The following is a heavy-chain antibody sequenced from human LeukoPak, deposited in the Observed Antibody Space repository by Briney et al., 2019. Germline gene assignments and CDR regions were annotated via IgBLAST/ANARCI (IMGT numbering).Heavy chain of an antibody. J-gene: IGHJ4*02. D-gene: IGHD5-12*01. Sequence: DSVKGRFTISRDNSKNTLYLQMNSLRAEDTAVYYCASGRVRGYSDYDPFDYWGQGTLVTVSS. CDR3: ASGRVRGYSDYDPFDY. V-gene: IGHV3-53*01.